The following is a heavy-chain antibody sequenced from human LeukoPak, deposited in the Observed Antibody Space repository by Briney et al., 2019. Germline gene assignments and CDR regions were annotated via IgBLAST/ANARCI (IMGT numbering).Heavy chain of an antibody. CDR3: VKGGQRYDFWRFDF. CDR2: ISGNGGST. CDR1: GFSFSIYA. J-gene: IGHJ5*01. V-gene: IGHV3-23*01. D-gene: IGHD3-3*01. Sequence: GGSLRRSCEASGFSFSIYAMSWVRQAPGKGLGWVSSISGNGGSTYYANSVKGRFTIARDNSKNTLYMEMNNLTEENTALYYCVKGGQRYDFWRFDFWGRGTLVTVSS.